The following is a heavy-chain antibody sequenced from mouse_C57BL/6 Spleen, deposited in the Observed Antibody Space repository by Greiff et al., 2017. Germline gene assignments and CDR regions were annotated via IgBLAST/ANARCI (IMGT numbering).Heavy chain of an antibody. V-gene: IGHV1-15*01. CDR3: TTNWGFAD. D-gene: IGHD4-1*01. J-gene: IGHJ3*01. Sequence: QVQLQQSGAELVRPGASVTLSCKASGYTFTDYEMHWVKQTPVHGLEWIGAIDPETGGTAYNQKFKGKAILTADKSSSTAYMELRSLTSEDSAVXYCTTNWGFADWGQGTLVTVSA. CDR1: GYTFTDYE. CDR2: IDPETGGT.